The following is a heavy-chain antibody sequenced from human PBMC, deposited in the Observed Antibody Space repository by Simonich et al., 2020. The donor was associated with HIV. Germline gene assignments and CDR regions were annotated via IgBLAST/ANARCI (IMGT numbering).Heavy chain of an antibody. Sequence: QVQLQQWGAGLLKPSETLSLTCAVYGGSFSGYYWTWIRQPPGKGLEWIGEINHSGKPNYNPSLKSRVTIAVDTSKNQVSLKLSSVTAADTAIYYCARGRPPGFSNGWYHFDFWGQGTLVTVSP. CDR3: ARGRPPGFSNGWYHFDF. CDR2: INHSGKP. CDR1: GGSFSGYY. D-gene: IGHD6-19*01. J-gene: IGHJ4*02. V-gene: IGHV4-34*01.